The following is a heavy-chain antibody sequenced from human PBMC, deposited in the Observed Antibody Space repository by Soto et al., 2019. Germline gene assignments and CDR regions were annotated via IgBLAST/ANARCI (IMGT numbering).Heavy chain of an antibody. CDR2: IWYDGSNK. D-gene: IGHD6-13*01. CDR1: GFTFSTYG. V-gene: IGHV3-33*01. CDR3: ARGCIAAPGGCFDY. J-gene: IGHJ4*02. Sequence: QVQLVESGGGVVQPGRSLRLSCAASGFTFSTYGMHWVRQAPGKGLEWVAIIWYDGSNKYYADSVKGRFTISRDNSKNTLYLQMNILRAEDTAVYYCARGCIAAPGGCFDYWGQGTLVTVSS.